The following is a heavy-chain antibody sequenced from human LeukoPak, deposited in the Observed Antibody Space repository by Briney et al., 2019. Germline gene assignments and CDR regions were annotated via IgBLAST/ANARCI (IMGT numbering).Heavy chain of an antibody. J-gene: IGHJ4*02. V-gene: IGHV1-2*02. Sequence: ASVKVSCEASGYTFTGYYMHWVRQAPGQGLEWMGWINPNSGGTNYAQKFQGRVTMTRDTSISTAYMELSRLRSDDTAVYYCARDTVLRWIIDYWGQGTLVTVSS. CDR1: GYTFTGYY. CDR2: INPNSGGT. CDR3: ARDTVLRWIIDY. D-gene: IGHD4-23*01.